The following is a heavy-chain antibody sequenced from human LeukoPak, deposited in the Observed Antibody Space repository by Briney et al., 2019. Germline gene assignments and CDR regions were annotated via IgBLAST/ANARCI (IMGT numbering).Heavy chain of an antibody. D-gene: IGHD2-2*02. Sequence: PWASVKVSCKASGYTFTGYYMHWVRQAPGQGLEWMGWINPNSGGTNYAQKFQGRVTMTRDTSISTAYMELSRLRSDDTAVYYCARGSGSCSSTSCYTEYYYYYYGMDVWGQGTTVTVSS. J-gene: IGHJ6*02. CDR3: ARGSGSCSSTSCYTEYYYYYYGMDV. CDR2: INPNSGGT. V-gene: IGHV1-2*02. CDR1: GYTFTGYY.